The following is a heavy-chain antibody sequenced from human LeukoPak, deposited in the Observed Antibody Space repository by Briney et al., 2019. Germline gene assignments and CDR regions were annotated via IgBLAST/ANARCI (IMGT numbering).Heavy chain of an antibody. J-gene: IGHJ6*02. V-gene: IGHV4-59*01. CDR3: ARDKSVVWFGEVIKDGMDV. CDR1: GGSISSYY. D-gene: IGHD3-10*01. Sequence: KSSETLSLTCTVSGGSISSYYWSWIRQPPGKGLEWIGYIYYSGSTNYNPSLKSRVTISVDTSKNQFSLKLSSVTAADTAVYYCARDKSVVWFGEVIKDGMDVWGQGTTVTVSS. CDR2: IYYSGST.